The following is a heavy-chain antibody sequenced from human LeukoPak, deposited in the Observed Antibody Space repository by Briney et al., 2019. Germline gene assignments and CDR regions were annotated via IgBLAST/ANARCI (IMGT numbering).Heavy chain of an antibody. V-gene: IGHV3-23*01. J-gene: IGHJ4*02. CDR1: GFTFSSYA. D-gene: IGHD3-16*02. CDR2: ISGSGGST. Sequence: GGSLRLSCAASGFTFSSYAMSWVRQAPGKGLEWVSAISGSGGSTYYADSVKGRFTISRDNAKNSLYLQMNSLRAEDTAVYYCARLSVWGSYRYTGNNFDSWGQGTLVTVSS. CDR3: ARLSVWGSYRYTGNNFDS.